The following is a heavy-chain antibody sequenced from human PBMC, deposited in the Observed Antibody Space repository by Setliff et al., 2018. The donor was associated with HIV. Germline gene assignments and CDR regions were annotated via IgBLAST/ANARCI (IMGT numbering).Heavy chain of an antibody. Sequence: SETLSLTCTVSGGSINSTSYYWGWIRQPPGNGLEWIGSIYHTGSTYYKPSLKSRVTISVDTSKNQFSLRLSSVAAGDTAVYYCARGPAYYDYVWGSYRQRRDYGMDVWGQGTTVTVSS. D-gene: IGHD3-16*02. CDR2: IYHTGST. CDR3: ARGPAYYDYVWGSYRQRRDYGMDV. V-gene: IGHV4-39*01. CDR1: GGSINSTSYY. J-gene: IGHJ6*02.